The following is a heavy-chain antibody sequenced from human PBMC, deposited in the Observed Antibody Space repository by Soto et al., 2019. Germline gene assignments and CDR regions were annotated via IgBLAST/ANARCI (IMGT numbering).Heavy chain of an antibody. J-gene: IGHJ4*02. V-gene: IGHV1-69*13. CDR1: GGTFSSYA. D-gene: IGHD2-15*01. CDR2: IIPIFGTA. CDR3: AKTICSGGSCYDFDY. Sequence: SVKVSCKASGGTFSSYAISWVRQAPGQGLEWMGGIIPIFGTANYAQKFQGRVTITADESTSTAYMELSSLRSEDTAVYYCAKTICSGGSCYDFDYWGQGTLVTVSS.